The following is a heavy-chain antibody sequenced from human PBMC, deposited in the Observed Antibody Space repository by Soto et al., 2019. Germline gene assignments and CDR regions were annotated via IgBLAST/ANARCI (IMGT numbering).Heavy chain of an antibody. CDR2: ISGSGGST. CDR1: GFTFSSYA. CDR3: AKEGYYDSSGYPSYYFDY. V-gene: IGHV3-23*01. D-gene: IGHD3-22*01. J-gene: IGHJ4*02. Sequence: AGGSLRLSCAASGFTFSSYAMSWVRQAPGKGLEWVSAISGSGGSTYYADSVKGRFTISRDNSKNTLYLQMNSLRAEDTAVYYCAKEGYYDSSGYPSYYFDYWGQGTLVTV.